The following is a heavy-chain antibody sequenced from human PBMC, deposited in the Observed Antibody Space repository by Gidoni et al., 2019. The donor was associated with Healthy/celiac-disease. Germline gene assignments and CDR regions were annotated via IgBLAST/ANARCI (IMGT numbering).Heavy chain of an antibody. CDR2: MNPNSGNT. J-gene: IGHJ6*02. CDR1: GYTFTSYD. CDR3: ARGGISSSELPGYYYYGMDV. V-gene: IGHV1-8*01. D-gene: IGHD6-6*01. Sequence: QVHLVQYGAEVKKPGASVKVSCKASGYTFTSYDINWVRQATGQGLEWMGWMNPNSGNTGYAQKFQGSVTMTRNTSISTAYMELSSLRSEDTAVYYCARGGISSSELPGYYYYGMDVWGQGTTVTVSS.